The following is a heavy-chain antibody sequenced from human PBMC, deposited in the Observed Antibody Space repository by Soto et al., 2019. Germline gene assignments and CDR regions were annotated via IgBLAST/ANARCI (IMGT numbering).Heavy chain of an antibody. J-gene: IGHJ6*01. CDR3: AKARPAYYDYGMDV. CDR2: ISYDGSNK. Sequence: QVQLVESGGGVVQPGRSLRLSCAASGFTFSSYGMHWVRQAPGKGLEWVAVISYDGSNKYYADSVKGRFTISRDNSKNTLYLQMNSLRAEDTAVYYCAKARPAYYDYGMDVW. V-gene: IGHV3-30*18. CDR1: GFTFSSYG.